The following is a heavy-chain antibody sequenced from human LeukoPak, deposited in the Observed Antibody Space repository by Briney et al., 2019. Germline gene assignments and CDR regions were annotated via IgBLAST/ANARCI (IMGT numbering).Heavy chain of an antibody. J-gene: IGHJ4*02. Sequence: ASVKISCKASGYTFTSHYMHWVRQAPGQGLEWMGVIHPSGSSTNYAQKFQGRVTMTKDTSTSTVYIGLNSLRSEDTAVYYCARMDMDIAMVTNYLDHWGQGTLVTVSS. CDR1: GYTFTSHY. D-gene: IGHD5-18*01. V-gene: IGHV1-46*01. CDR3: ARMDMDIAMVTNYLDH. CDR2: IHPSGSST.